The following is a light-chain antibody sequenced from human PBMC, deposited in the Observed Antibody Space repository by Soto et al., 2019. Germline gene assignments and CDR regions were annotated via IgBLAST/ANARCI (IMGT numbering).Light chain of an antibody. J-gene: IGLJ3*02. Sequence: QSVLTQPASVSGSPGQSITISCTGTSSDVGGYNYVSWYQQHPGKAPKLMIYEVSNRPSGVSNRFSGSKSGNTASLTISGLQAEYEADYYCSSFTSINTGVFGGGTKLTVL. V-gene: IGLV2-14*01. CDR2: EVS. CDR1: SSDVGGYNY. CDR3: SSFTSINTGV.